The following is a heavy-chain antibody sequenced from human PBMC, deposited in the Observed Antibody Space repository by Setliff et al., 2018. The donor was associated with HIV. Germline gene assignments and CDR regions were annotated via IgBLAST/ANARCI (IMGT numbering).Heavy chain of an antibody. V-gene: IGHV4-39*01. CDR1: GGSVSDSNVY. CDR3: ARQGSSSSWDY. Sequence: SETLSLTCSVSGGSVSDSNVYWNWIRQSPGKGLEWIGNIYYDGSAYYNPSLKSRVTILIDTSTNQFSLKLSSVTASDTAVYYCARQGSSSSWDYWGQGTLVTVSS. D-gene: IGHD6-6*01. J-gene: IGHJ4*02. CDR2: IYYDGSA.